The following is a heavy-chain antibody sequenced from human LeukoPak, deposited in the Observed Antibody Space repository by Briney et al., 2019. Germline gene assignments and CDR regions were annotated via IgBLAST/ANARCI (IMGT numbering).Heavy chain of an antibody. CDR1: EYSFTGYY. D-gene: IGHD3-3*01. V-gene: IGHV1-2*02. J-gene: IGHJ6*02. Sequence: ASVTVSCKASEYSFTGYYIHWVRQAPGQGLEWMGWINPNSGATNYAQKFQARVTMTRDTSINTAYMELSSLRSEDTAVYYCARDGNDFWSGYLMDVWGQGTTVTVSS. CDR2: INPNSGAT. CDR3: ARDGNDFWSGYLMDV.